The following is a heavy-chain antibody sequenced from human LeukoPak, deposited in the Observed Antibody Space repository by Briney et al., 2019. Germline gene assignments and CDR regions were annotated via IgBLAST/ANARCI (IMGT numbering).Heavy chain of an antibody. D-gene: IGHD3-10*01. Sequence: ASVNVSCKASGYTFTSYDINWVRQATGQGLEWMGWMNPNSGNTGYAQKFQGRVTMTRNTSISTAYMELSSLRSEDTAVYYCARGARSMVRRNWFDPWGQGTLVTVSS. V-gene: IGHV1-8*01. J-gene: IGHJ5*02. CDR2: MNPNSGNT. CDR1: GYTFTSYD. CDR3: ARGARSMVRRNWFDP.